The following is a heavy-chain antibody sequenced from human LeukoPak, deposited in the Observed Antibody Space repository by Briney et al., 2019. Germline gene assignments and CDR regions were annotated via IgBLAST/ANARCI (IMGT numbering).Heavy chain of an antibody. Sequence: SETLSLTCAVYGGSFSGYYWSWIRQPPGKGLEWIGEINHSGSTNYNPSLKSRVTISVDTPKNQFSLKLSSVTAADTAVYYCARADSGYFDYWGQGTLVTVSS. CDR1: GGSFSGYY. CDR3: ARADSGYFDY. J-gene: IGHJ4*02. D-gene: IGHD3/OR15-3a*01. V-gene: IGHV4-34*01. CDR2: INHSGST.